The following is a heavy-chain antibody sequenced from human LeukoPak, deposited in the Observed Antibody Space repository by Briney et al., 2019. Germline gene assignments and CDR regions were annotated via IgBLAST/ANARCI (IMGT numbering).Heavy chain of an antibody. Sequence: PSETLSLTCTVSGGSLSSSSYYRGWIRQPPGKGLGWIGSIYYSGSTYYNPSLKSRVTISVDTSKNQFSLKLSSVTAADTAVYYCARHREWLRRYYYYMDVWGKGTTVTISS. J-gene: IGHJ6*03. D-gene: IGHD5-12*01. CDR3: ARHREWLRRYYYYMDV. V-gene: IGHV4-39*01. CDR1: GGSLSSSSYY. CDR2: IYYSGST.